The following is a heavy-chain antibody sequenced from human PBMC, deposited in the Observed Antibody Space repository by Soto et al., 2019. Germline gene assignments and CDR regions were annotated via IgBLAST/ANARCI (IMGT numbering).Heavy chain of an antibody. CDR3: ARSEEGKH. Sequence: PSETLSLTCAVYGGSFSGYFWSWIRQPPGKGLEWIGEINHSGSTNYNPSLKSRVTISVDTSKNQFSLKLSSVTAADTAVYYCARSEEGKHWGQGTLVTVSS. D-gene: IGHD6-13*01. V-gene: IGHV4-34*01. J-gene: IGHJ4*02. CDR2: INHSGST. CDR1: GGSFSGYF.